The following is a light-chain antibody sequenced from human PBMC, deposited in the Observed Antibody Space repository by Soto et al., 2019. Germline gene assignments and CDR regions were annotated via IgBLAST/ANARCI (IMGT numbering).Light chain of an antibody. CDR3: QQYGGAHSKR. Sequence: EIALKQPPCTLSSSAGQRATLSFRSSEILSSSYLAWYQQKPGQAPRLLIYDASGRATGIQDRFSGSGSGTDFTLTISRLEPEDSAVYYCQQYGGAHSKRFGQGTRLEIK. CDR1: EILSSSY. J-gene: IGKJ5*01. V-gene: IGKV3-20*01. CDR2: DAS.